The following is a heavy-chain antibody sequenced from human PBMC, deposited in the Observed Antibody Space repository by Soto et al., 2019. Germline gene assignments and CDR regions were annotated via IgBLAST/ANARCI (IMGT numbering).Heavy chain of an antibody. J-gene: IGHJ6*02. V-gene: IGHV4-39*01. Sequence: QLQLQESGPGLVKPSETLSLTCTVSGGSISSSSYYWGWIRQPPGKGLEWIGSIYYSGSTYYNPSLKSRVTISVDTSKNQFSLKLSSVTAADTAVYYCARHNDRSYYYGMDVWGQGTTVTVSS. CDR3: ARHNDRSYYYGMDV. CDR2: IYYSGST. CDR1: GGSISSSSYY. D-gene: IGHD1-1*01.